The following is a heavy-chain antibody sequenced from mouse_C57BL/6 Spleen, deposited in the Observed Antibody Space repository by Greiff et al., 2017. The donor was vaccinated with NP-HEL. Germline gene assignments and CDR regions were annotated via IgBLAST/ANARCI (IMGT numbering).Heavy chain of an antibody. Sequence: VKLMESGAELVKPGASVKMSCKASGYTFTSYWITWVKQRPGQGLEWIGDIYPGSGSTNYNEKFKSKATLTVDTSSSTAYMQLSSLTSEDSAVYYCARGWLQGAYWGQGTLVTVSA. D-gene: IGHD2-3*01. CDR3: ARGWLQGAY. J-gene: IGHJ3*01. CDR1: GYTFTSYW. CDR2: IYPGSGST. V-gene: IGHV1-55*01.